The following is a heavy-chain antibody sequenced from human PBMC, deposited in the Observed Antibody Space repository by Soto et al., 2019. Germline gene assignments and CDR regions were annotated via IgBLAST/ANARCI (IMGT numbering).Heavy chain of an antibody. Sequence: PSETLSLTCTVSGGSISSGDYYWGWIRQPPGKGLEWIGSIYYSGSTYYNPSLKSRVTISVDTSKNQFSLKLSSVTAADTAVYYCARNYDILTGYPGFGFDYWGQGTLVTVSS. CDR1: GGSISSGDYY. CDR2: IYYSGST. CDR3: ARNYDILTGYPGFGFDY. D-gene: IGHD3-9*01. V-gene: IGHV4-39*01. J-gene: IGHJ4*02.